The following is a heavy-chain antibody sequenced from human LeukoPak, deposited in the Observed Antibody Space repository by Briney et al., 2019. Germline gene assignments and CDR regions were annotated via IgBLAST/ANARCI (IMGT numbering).Heavy chain of an antibody. D-gene: IGHD6-13*01. J-gene: IGHJ1*01. Sequence: SETLSLTCTVSDGSINTYSYYWSWIRQPPGKGLEYVGYIFTTGSTNYNPPLKSRVSISVDTSKNQFSLKLNSVTAADTAVYYCAGAAAGSPFQHWGQGTLVTVSS. CDR2: IFTTGST. CDR1: DGSINTYSYY. V-gene: IGHV4-4*09. CDR3: AGAAAGSPFQH.